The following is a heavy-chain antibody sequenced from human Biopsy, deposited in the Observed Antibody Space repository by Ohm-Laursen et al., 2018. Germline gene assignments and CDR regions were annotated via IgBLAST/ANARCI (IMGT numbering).Heavy chain of an antibody. D-gene: IGHD2/OR15-2a*01. J-gene: IGHJ6*02. CDR1: GGSISSDY. CDR2: IYYSGST. V-gene: IGHV4-59*01. Sequence: TLSLTCTVSGGSISSDYWSWIRQTPGQGLEWIGYIYYSGSTNYNPSLKSRVTISVDASRNQLSLRLNSVTATDTAVYYCARATNSTGWPYYYFYGMDVWGQGTTVTVSS. CDR3: ARATNSTGWPYYYFYGMDV.